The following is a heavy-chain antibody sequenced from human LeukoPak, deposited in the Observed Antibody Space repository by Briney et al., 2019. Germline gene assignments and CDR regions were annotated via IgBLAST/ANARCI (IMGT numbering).Heavy chain of an antibody. D-gene: IGHD4-17*01. CDR1: GYSLSSSNW. J-gene: IGHJ3*02. V-gene: IGHV4-28*03. CDR2: IYYSGSI. CDR3: ARDLVTVTKGFDI. Sequence: SDTLSLTCAVSGYSLSSSNWWGWIRQPPGKGLEWIGYIYYSGSIYYNPSLKSRVTMSVDTSKNKFSLKLSSVTAADTAVYYCARDLVTVTKGFDIWGQGTMVTVSS.